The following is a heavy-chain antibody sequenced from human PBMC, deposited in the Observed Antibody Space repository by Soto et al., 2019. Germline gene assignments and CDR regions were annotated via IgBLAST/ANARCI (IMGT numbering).Heavy chain of an antibody. J-gene: IGHJ6*02. D-gene: IGHD5-12*01. CDR1: GYTFTSYY. V-gene: IGHV1-46*01. CDR2: INPSGGST. CDR3: ARDQVDIVATIASSYGMDV. Sequence: QVQLVQSGAEVKKPGASVKVSCKASGYTFTSYYMHWVRQAPGQGLEWMGIINPSGGSTSYAQKFQGRVTMTRDTSTSTVYMELSSLRSEDTAVYYCARDQVDIVATIASSYGMDVWGQGTTVTVSS.